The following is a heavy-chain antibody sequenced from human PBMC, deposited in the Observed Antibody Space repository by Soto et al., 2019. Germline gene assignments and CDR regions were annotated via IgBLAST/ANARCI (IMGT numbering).Heavy chain of an antibody. Sequence: QVQLVQSGAEVKKPGSSVTVSCKASGGTFSSYAISWVRQAPGQGLEWMGGIIPIFGTANYAQKFQGRVTITADESTSTAYRELSSLRSEDTAVYYCARASSGWRHDAFDIWGQGPMVTVSS. CDR1: GGTFSSYA. CDR3: ARASSGWRHDAFDI. V-gene: IGHV1-69*01. CDR2: IIPIFGTA. J-gene: IGHJ3*02. D-gene: IGHD6-19*01.